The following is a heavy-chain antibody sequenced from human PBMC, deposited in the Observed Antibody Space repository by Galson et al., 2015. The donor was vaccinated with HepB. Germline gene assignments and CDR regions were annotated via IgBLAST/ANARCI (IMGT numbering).Heavy chain of an antibody. CDR3: ARDFYGANSDY. D-gene: IGHD4-23*01. V-gene: IGHV3-7*03. CDR1: GFTFSNYW. Sequence: SLRLSCAASGFTFSNYWMSWVRQAPGKGLEWVANIKQVESERYYVDSVKGRFTISRDNAKNSLYLQMNSLRAEDTPVYYCARDFYGANSDYWGQGTLVTVSS. CDR2: IKQVESER. J-gene: IGHJ4*02.